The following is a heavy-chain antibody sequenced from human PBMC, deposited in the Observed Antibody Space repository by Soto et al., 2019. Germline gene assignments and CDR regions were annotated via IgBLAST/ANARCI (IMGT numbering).Heavy chain of an antibody. CDR1: GYTCSSNA. D-gene: IGHD5-18*01. Sequence: SVKVSCKASGYTCSSNAIHWVRQAPGQGLEWMGWIIAYNGNTNYSQKRQGRVTMTTDTPTSTAYMELRSLRSDATAVYYCARDRGYSYGYGGRGAGGYYGMDVWGQGTTVTVSS. CDR2: IIAYNGNT. CDR3: ARDRGYSYGYGGRGAGGYYGMDV. J-gene: IGHJ6*02. V-gene: IGHV1-18*01.